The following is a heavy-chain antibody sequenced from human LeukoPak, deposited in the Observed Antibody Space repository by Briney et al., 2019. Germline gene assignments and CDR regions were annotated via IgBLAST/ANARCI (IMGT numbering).Heavy chain of an antibody. CDR1: GGSTSSSSYY. CDR3: ARHEWGVTGTSFDP. D-gene: IGHD1-7*01. CDR2: IYYSGST. Sequence: SETLSLTCTVSGGSTSSSSYYWGWIRQPPGKGLEWIGSIYYSGSTYYNPSLKSRVTISVDTSKSQFSLKLRSVTAADTAVYYCARHEWGVTGTSFDPWGQGTLVTVSS. V-gene: IGHV4-39*01. J-gene: IGHJ5*02.